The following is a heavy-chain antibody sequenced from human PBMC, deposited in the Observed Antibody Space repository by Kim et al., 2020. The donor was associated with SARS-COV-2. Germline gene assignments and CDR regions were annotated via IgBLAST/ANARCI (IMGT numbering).Heavy chain of an antibody. V-gene: IGHV4-39*01. CDR3: ARRGAYCGGDCYLDY. Sequence: SETLSLTCTVSGGSISSSSYYWGWIRQPPGKGLEWIGSIYYSGSTYYNPSLKSRVTISVDTSKNQFSLKLSSVTAADTAVYYCARRGAYCGGDCYLDYWGQGTLVTVSS. D-gene: IGHD2-21*01. CDR1: GGSISSSSYY. J-gene: IGHJ4*02. CDR2: IYYSGST.